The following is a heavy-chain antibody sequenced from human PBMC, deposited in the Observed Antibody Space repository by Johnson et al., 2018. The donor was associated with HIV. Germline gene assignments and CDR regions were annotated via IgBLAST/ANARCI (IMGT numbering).Heavy chain of an antibody. CDR2: INSDGSGT. CDR1: GFTFSDYY. J-gene: IGHJ3*01. V-gene: IGHV3-74*01. Sequence: VQLVESGGGVVQSGRSLRLSCAASGFTFSDYYMSWIRQAPGKGLEWVSLINSDGSGTSHADSVKGRFTISRDNARNTLYLQVNSLRAEDTALYYCARERRANWDPNDAFDLWGQGTMVTVSS. CDR3: ARERRANWDPNDAFDL. D-gene: IGHD7-27*01.